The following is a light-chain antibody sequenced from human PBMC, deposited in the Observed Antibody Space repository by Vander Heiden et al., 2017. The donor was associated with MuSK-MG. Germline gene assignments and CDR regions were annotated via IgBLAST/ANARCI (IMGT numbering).Light chain of an antibody. V-gene: IGLV7-43*01. CDR3: LLFYGGPWV. CDR1: TGAVTSGYS. Sequence: QTVVTQEPSLTVSPGGTVTPTCPSRTGAVTSGYSPNWFQQKPGQAPRARIYSTSSKHAWTPARFSGSRRGGKAALTLSGVQPEDEAEYYCLLFYGGPWVFGEGTKLTVL. J-gene: IGLJ3*02. CDR2: STS.